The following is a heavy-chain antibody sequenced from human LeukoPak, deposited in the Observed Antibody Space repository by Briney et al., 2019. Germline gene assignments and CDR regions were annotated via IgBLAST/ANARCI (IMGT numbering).Heavy chain of an antibody. Sequence: EGSLRLSCAASGFTFSSYAMSWVRQAPGKGLEWVSAISGSGGSTYYADSVKGRFTISRDNSKNTLYLQMNSLRAEDTAVYYCARSPPSIYCSSTSCYSLDYWGQGTLVTVSS. J-gene: IGHJ4*02. CDR2: ISGSGGST. V-gene: IGHV3-23*01. CDR1: GFTFSSYA. D-gene: IGHD2-2*01. CDR3: ARSPPSIYCSSTSCYSLDY.